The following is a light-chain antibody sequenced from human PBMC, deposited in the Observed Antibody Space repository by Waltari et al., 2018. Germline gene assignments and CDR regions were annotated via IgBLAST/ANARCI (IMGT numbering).Light chain of an antibody. CDR2: DND. CDR1: TSNIGNNY. Sequence: HSMLTQPPSVSAAPGQDVTISCSGSTSNIGNNYVTLYQHVPGTAPKLLIYDNDERPSGIPDRFSGSKSGTSATLDITGLQTGDEADYYCATWDTSLSGGVFGGGTKLTVL. V-gene: IGLV1-51*01. CDR3: ATWDTSLSGGV. J-gene: IGLJ2*01.